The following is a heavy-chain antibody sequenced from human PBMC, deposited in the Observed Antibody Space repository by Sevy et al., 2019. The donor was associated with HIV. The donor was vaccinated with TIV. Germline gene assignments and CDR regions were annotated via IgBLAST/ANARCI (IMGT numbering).Heavy chain of an antibody. CDR2: ISGSGGST. D-gene: IGHD3-16*02. CDR1: GFTFRSYA. J-gene: IGHJ4*02. V-gene: IGHV3-23*01. CDR3: AKDPYHDYVWGSYRYNRGGYY. Sequence: GGSLRLSCAASGFTFRSYAMSWVRQAPGKGLEWVSGISGSGGSTYYAGSVKGRFSISRDNSKNTLYLQMNSLRAEDTAVYDCAKDPYHDYVWGSYRYNRGGYYWGQGTLVTVSS.